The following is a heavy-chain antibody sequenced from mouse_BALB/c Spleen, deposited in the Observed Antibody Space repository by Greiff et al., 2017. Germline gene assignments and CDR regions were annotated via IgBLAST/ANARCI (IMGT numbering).Heavy chain of an antibody. J-gene: IGHJ3*01. V-gene: IGHV5-6*01. CDR3: ARHGDGNYFAY. Sequence: EVQVVESGGDLVKPGGSLKLSCAASGFTFSSYGMSWVRQTPDKRLEWVATISSGGSYTYYPDSVKGRFTISRDNAKNTLYLQMSSLKSEDTAMYYCARHGDGNYFAYWGQGTLVTVSA. D-gene: IGHD2-1*01. CDR2: ISSGGSYT. CDR1: GFTFSSYG.